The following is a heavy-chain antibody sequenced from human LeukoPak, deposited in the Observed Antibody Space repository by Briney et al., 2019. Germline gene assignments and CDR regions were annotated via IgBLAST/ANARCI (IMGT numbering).Heavy chain of an antibody. CDR3: ARHEDGSWLIDY. J-gene: IGHJ4*02. CDR1: GYSFTNYW. Sequence: GESLKISCKGSGYSFTNYWIGWVRQMPGKGLEWMGIIFPGDSDTSYSPSFQGEVTISADKSISTAYLQWSSLNASDTAMYYCARHEDGSWLIDYWGQGTLVTVSS. V-gene: IGHV5-51*01. CDR2: IFPGDSDT. D-gene: IGHD2-15*01.